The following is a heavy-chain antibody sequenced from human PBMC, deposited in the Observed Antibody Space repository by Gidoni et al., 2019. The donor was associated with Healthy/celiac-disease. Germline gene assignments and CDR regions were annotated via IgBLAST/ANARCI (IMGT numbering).Heavy chain of an antibody. CDR2: ISYDGSNK. V-gene: IGHV3-30*18. CDR3: AKDANWNDYYFDY. D-gene: IGHD1-20*01. CDR1: GFTFSSYG. J-gene: IGHJ4*02. Sequence: QVQLVESGGGVVQPGRSLRLSCAASGFTFSSYGMHWVRQAPGKGLELVAVISYDGSNKYYADSVKGRFTISRDNSKNTLYLQMNSLRAEDTAVYYCAKDANWNDYYFDYWGQGTLVTVSS.